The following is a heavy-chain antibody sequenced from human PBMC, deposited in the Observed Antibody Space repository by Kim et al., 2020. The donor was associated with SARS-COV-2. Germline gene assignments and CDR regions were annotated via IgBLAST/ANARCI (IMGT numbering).Heavy chain of an antibody. CDR3: AKGGLLDC. V-gene: IGHV3-23*01. CDR2: ISGSGAST. CDR1: GFTFSSYA. Sequence: GGSLRLSCVASGFTFSSYAMTWVRQAPGKGLEWVSAISGSGASTYYADSVKGRFTISRDNSKNAVHLQMNSLRAEDTAVYYCAKGGLLDCWGQGTLVTVS. D-gene: IGHD5-12*01. J-gene: IGHJ4*02.